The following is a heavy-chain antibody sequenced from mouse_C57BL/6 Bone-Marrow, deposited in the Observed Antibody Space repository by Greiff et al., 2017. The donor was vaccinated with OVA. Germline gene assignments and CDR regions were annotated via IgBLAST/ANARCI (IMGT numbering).Heavy chain of an antibody. V-gene: IGHV7-1*01. CDR2: SRNKANDYTT. J-gene: IGHJ1*03. Sequence: EVQGVESGGGLVQSGRSLRLSCATSGFTFSDFYMEWVRQAPGKGLEWIAASRNKANDYTTEYSASVKGRFIVSRDTSQSILYLQMNALRAEDTAIYYWARDDYYWYCDVWGTGTTVTVSS. CDR1: GFTFSDFY. CDR3: ARDDYYWYCDV.